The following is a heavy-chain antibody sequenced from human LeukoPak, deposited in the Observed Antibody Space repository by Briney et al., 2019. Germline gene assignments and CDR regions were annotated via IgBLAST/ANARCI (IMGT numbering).Heavy chain of an antibody. CDR1: GFTFDDYG. Sequence: GGSLRLSCAASGFTFDDYGMSWVRQAPGKGLEWVSGINRSGGSTGYADSVKGRFTISRDNAKNSLYLQMNSLRAEDTALYYCATSRIAVAGRDYWGQGTLVTVSS. J-gene: IGHJ4*02. V-gene: IGHV3-20*04. CDR3: ATSRIAVAGRDY. D-gene: IGHD6-19*01. CDR2: INRSGGST.